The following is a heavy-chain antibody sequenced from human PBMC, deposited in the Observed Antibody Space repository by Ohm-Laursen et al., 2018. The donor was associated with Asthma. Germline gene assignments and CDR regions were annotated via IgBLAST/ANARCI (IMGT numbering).Heavy chain of an antibody. Sequence: SLRLSCTASGFTFDGYAMHWVRQAPGKGLEWVSSISSSSSYIYYADSVKGRFTISRDNAKNSLYLQMNSLRAEDTAVYYCARHHDYGDYIDYWGQGTLVTVSS. J-gene: IGHJ4*02. CDR3: ARHHDYGDYIDY. CDR1: GFTFDGYA. V-gene: IGHV3-21*01. CDR2: ISSSSSYI. D-gene: IGHD5-12*01.